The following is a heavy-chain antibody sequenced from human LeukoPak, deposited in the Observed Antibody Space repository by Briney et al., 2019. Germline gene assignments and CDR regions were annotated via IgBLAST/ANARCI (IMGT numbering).Heavy chain of an antibody. D-gene: IGHD3-9*01. J-gene: IGHJ4*02. CDR3: ARGGNILTGSVDY. V-gene: IGHV1-18*01. CDR2: ISAYNGNT. Sequence: ASVKVSCKASGYTFTSYGISWVRQAPGQGLEWMGWISAYNGNTNYAQKLQGRVTMTRDTSTSTVYMELSSLRSEDTAVYYCARGGNILTGSVDYWGQGTLVTVSS. CDR1: GYTFTSYG.